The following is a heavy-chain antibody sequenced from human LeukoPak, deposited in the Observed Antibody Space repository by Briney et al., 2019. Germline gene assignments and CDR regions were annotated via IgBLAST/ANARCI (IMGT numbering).Heavy chain of an antibody. CDR3: AKAPPSVYGMDV. Sequence: GGSLRLSCAASEFTFINYAMNWVRQAPGKGLEWVSGISGSGVSTFYADSVKGRFTISRDNSKNTLYLQMNSLRVEDTAIYYCAKAPPSVYGMDVWGQGTTVTVSS. J-gene: IGHJ6*02. CDR2: ISGSGVST. V-gene: IGHV3-23*01. D-gene: IGHD6-6*01. CDR1: EFTFINYA.